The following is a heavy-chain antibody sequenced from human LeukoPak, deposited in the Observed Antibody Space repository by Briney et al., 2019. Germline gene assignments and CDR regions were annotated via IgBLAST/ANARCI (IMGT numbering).Heavy chain of an antibody. J-gene: IGHJ4*02. D-gene: IGHD1-26*01. CDR1: GGSISSSNYY. CDR3: ARGLVGATMSN. Sequence: SETLSLTCTVSGGSISSSNYYWGWIHQPPGKGLKWIGNIYYIGTTYYNPSLKSRVTISVDTSKNQFSLKLNSVTAADTAVYYCARGLVGATMSNWGQGALVTVSS. V-gene: IGHV4-39*01. CDR2: IYYIGTT.